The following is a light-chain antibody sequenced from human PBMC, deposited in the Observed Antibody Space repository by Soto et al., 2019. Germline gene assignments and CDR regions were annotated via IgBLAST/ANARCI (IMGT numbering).Light chain of an antibody. CDR3: QQSFSSPPWT. Sequence: EVRMTQSPVTRSVSPGEGATLSCRASQSVNSNLAWYQQKPGQAPRLLIYGASSRATVIPDRFSGSGSGTDFTLTISSLQPEDFATYYCQQSFSSPPWTFGQGTKVDIK. CDR1: QSVNSN. V-gene: IGKV3D-15*01. J-gene: IGKJ1*01. CDR2: GAS.